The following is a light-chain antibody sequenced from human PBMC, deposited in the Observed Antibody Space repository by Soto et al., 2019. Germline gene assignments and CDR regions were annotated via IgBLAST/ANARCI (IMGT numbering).Light chain of an antibody. Sequence: EIQMTQSPSTLSASVGDRVTITCRASQSISSWLAWYQQKPGKAPKLLIYKASSLESGVPSRFSGSGSGTEFTLTISSLQPDDFATYYCQQYNSYWQFGQGTKVEIK. V-gene: IGKV1-5*03. CDR3: QQYNSYWQ. CDR2: KAS. J-gene: IGKJ1*01. CDR1: QSISSW.